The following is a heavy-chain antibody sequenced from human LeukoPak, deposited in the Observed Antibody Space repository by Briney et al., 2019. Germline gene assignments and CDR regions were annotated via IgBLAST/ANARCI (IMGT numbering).Heavy chain of an antibody. Sequence: SETLSLTCTVSGGSISSSSYYWGWIRQPPGKGLEWIGSIYYSGSTYYNLSLKSRVTISVDTSKNQFSLKLSSVTAADTAVCYCATPKLPHYYMDVWGKGTTVTISS. CDR3: ATPKLPHYYMDV. CDR2: IYYSGST. J-gene: IGHJ6*03. V-gene: IGHV4-39*01. D-gene: IGHD2-15*01. CDR1: GGSISSSSYY.